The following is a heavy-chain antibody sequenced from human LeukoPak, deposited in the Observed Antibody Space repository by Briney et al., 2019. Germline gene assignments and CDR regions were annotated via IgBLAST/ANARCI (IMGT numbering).Heavy chain of an antibody. CDR3: ARRRVTTFSYYHYYYMDV. Sequence: SETLSLTCTVSGGSISSSSYYWGWIRQPPGKGLEWIGSIYYSGSTYYNPSLKSRVTISVDTSKNQFSLKLSSVTAADTAVYYCARRRVTTFSYYHYYYMDVWGKGTTVTVSS. CDR2: IYYSGST. J-gene: IGHJ6*03. D-gene: IGHD2/OR15-2a*01. V-gene: IGHV4-39*01. CDR1: GGSISSSSYY.